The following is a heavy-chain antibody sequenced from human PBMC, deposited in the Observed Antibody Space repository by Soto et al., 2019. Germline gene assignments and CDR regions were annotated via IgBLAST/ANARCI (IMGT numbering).Heavy chain of an antibody. J-gene: IGHJ4*02. CDR1: GDSVSSNTAA. CDR2: TYYRSNWRH. Sequence: SQTLSLTCAISGDSVSSNTAAWNWIRSSPSRGLEWLGRTYYRSNWRHDYAVSVKSRITVNPDTSKDHFSLQLNSVTPDDTAVYYCARGVAGSGFDLWGQGTLVTVSS. V-gene: IGHV6-1*01. CDR3: ARGVAGSGFDL. D-gene: IGHD6-19*01.